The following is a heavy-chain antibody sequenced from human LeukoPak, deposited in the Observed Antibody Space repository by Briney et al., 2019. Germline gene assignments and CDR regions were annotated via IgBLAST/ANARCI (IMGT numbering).Heavy chain of an antibody. Sequence: GGSLRLSCAASGFMFSSNAMNWVRHAPGKGLEWVSVISGSGGSTYYADSVKGRFSISRDNSKNTLYLQMNSLRTGDTAVYYCAKARYGDGRGFDYWGQGTPVTVSS. V-gene: IGHV3-23*01. CDR3: AKARYGDGRGFDY. J-gene: IGHJ4*02. CDR2: ISGSGGST. CDR1: GFMFSSNA. D-gene: IGHD4-17*01.